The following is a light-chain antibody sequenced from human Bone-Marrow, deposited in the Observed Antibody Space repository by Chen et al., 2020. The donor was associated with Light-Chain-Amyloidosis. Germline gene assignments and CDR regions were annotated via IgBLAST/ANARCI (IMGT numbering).Light chain of an antibody. Sequence: QSARTQPASVSGSPGQSIPISCTGTSSAVGRYNLVSCYQQHPGKAPKLMIYYDNKRPSGVSNRFSGSKSGNSASLTISGRHADDAAAYYCCAYAGSSTWVFGGGTMLTVL. J-gene: IGLJ3*02. CDR3: CAYAGSSTWV. V-gene: IGLV2-23*01. CDR1: SSAVGRYNL. CDR2: YDN.